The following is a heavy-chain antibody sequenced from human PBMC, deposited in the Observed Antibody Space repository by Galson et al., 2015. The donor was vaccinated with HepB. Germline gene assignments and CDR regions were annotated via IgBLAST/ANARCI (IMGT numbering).Heavy chain of an antibody. CDR1: GFTVSSIH. Sequence: SLRLSCAASGFTVSSIHMSWVRQAPGKRLECVSVINNGDVTYYADSVKGRFIISRDNLKNTLYLQMNSLRVEDTAVYYCLRGHPAETAGASWGQGTLVTVSS. V-gene: IGHV3-66*01. CDR2: INNGDVT. CDR3: LRGHPAETAGAS. D-gene: IGHD6-19*01. J-gene: IGHJ4*02.